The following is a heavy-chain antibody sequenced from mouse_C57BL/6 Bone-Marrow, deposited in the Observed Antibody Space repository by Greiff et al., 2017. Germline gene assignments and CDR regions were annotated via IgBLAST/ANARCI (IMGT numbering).Heavy chain of an antibody. D-gene: IGHD4-1*01. CDR1: GYTFTSYW. CDR3: ARSGPLGRSFDY. CDR2: IYPPSGSL. Sequence: QVQLQQPGAELVKPGASVKMSCKASGYTFTSYWITWVKQRPGQGLEWIGDIYPPSGSLNYNEKIKSKAILTVDTSSNTAYMQLSSLTSEDSAVFYCARSGPLGRSFDYWGQGTTLTVSS. V-gene: IGHV1-55*01. J-gene: IGHJ2*01.